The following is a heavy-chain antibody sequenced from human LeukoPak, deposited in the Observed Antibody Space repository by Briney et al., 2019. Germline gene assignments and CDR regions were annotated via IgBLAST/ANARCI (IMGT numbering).Heavy chain of an antibody. D-gene: IGHD3-22*01. V-gene: IGHV1-24*01. J-gene: IGHJ3*02. CDR2: FDPEDGET. CDR1: GYTLTELS. Sequence: ASVKVSCKVSGYTLTELSMHWVRQAPGKGLEWMGGFDPEDGETIYAQKFQGRVTMTEDTSTDTAYMELSSLRSEDTAVYYCATYYDSSGYYDAFDIWGQGTMVTVSS. CDR3: ATYYDSSGYYDAFDI.